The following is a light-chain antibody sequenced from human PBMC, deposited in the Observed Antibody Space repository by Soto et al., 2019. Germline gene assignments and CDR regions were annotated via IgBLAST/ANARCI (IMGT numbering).Light chain of an antibody. Sequence: EILLTQSPATLSLSPGERATLSCRASQSVSSYLAWYQQKPGQAPRLLIYDASNRATCIPARFSGSGSGTDFTLTISSLEPEDFAVYYCQQRSNWLTFGGGTRVDIK. V-gene: IGKV3-11*01. CDR2: DAS. J-gene: IGKJ4*01. CDR3: QQRSNWLT. CDR1: QSVSSY.